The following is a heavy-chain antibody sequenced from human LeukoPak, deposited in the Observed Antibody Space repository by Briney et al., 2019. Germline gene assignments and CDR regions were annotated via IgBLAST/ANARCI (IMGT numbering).Heavy chain of an antibody. CDR3: VRHDSFIPF. Sequence: GGSLRLSCAASGFTFTSYAMTWVRQAPGKGLEWVSSISDTYSATYYTDSVKGRFTISRDNSKNTVYLQLNNLRAEDTAVYFCVRHDSFIPFWGQGTLVTVSS. CDR2: ISDTYSAT. J-gene: IGHJ4*02. D-gene: IGHD5-18*01. CDR1: GFTFTSYA. V-gene: IGHV3-23*01.